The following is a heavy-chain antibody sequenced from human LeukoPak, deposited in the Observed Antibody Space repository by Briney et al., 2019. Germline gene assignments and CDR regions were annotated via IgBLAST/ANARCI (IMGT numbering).Heavy chain of an antibody. CDR1: GYTFTSYG. CDR2: ISAYNSNK. D-gene: IGHD3-10*01. J-gene: IGHJ4*02. Sequence: ASVKVSCKASGYTFTSYGISWVRQPPGQGLEWMGWISAYNSNKNYAQKLQGRVTMSTDTSTSTAYMELRSLRFDDTAVYYCARDGGLYYGSGTFVGVWGQGTLVTVSS. V-gene: IGHV1-18*01. CDR3: ARDGGLYYGSGTFVGV.